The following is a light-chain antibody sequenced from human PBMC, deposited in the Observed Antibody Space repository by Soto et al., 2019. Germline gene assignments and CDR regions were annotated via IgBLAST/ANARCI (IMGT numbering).Light chain of an antibody. V-gene: IGLV1-40*01. CDR2: NNI. Sequence: QSVLTQPPSVSGAPGQRVTISCTGSGSTFGAGYDVHWYQQLPGTAPKLLIYNNINRPSGVPDRFSGSKSGTSASLAISGLQAEDEADYYCSSYTGITTFYVFGTGTKVTVL. CDR3: SSYTGITTFYV. J-gene: IGLJ1*01. CDR1: GSTFGAGYD.